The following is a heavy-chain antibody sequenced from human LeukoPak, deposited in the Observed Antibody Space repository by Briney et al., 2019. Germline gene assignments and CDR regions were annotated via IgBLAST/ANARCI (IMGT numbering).Heavy chain of an antibody. CDR1: GGSFSGYY. CDR3: ARTPHYYDSRTLFDY. CDR2: INHSGST. Sequence: SETLSLTCAVYGGSFSGYYWSWIRQPPGKGLEWIGEINHSGSTNYNPSLKSRVTISVDTSKNQFSLKLSSVTAADTAVYYCARTPHYYDSRTLFDYWGQGTLATVSS. D-gene: IGHD3-22*01. V-gene: IGHV4-34*01. J-gene: IGHJ4*02.